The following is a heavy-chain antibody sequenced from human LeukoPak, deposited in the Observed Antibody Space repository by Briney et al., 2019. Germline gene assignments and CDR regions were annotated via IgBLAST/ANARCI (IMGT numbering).Heavy chain of an antibody. CDR3: ARLTIPAATR. D-gene: IGHD2-2*01. Sequence: PSETLSLTCTVSGGSISSSGYYWGWIRQPPGKGLEWIGSIYYSGETYYNPSLKSRVTISVDTSKNQFSLRLTSVTAADTAVYYCARLTIPAATRWGQGTLVTVSS. CDR1: GGSISSSGYY. J-gene: IGHJ4*02. V-gene: IGHV4-39*01. CDR2: IYYSGET.